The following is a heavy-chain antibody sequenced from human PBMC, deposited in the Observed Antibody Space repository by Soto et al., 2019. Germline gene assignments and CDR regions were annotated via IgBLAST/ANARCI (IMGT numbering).Heavy chain of an antibody. V-gene: IGHV3-9*01. CDR1: GFRFDDYA. Sequence: GGSLRLSCSASGFRFDDYAMHWVRQAPGKGLEWVSGISWSSGSIGYAASVKGRFTISRDNDGNSLFLQMNGLRSDDTALYYCARTTVTTGFYYGMDLWGQGTMVTVSS. J-gene: IGHJ6*02. CDR3: ARTTVTTGFYYGMDL. D-gene: IGHD4-17*01. CDR2: ISWSSGSI.